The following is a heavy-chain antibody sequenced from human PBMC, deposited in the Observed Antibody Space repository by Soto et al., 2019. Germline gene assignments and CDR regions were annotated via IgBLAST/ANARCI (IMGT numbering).Heavy chain of an antibody. CDR1: GGSFTSSSYF. CDR3: ATAPETYHPSGYYVNWLNP. V-gene: IGHV4-39*01. Sequence: SETLSLTCTVSGGSFTSSSYFWGWIRQPPGKGLEWIGSVYYGGITYYTPSLKSRVSISIDTSKSQFSLRLNSVTAADTAVYYCATAPETYHPSGYYVNWLNPWGQGTLVTVSS. D-gene: IGHD3-22*01. CDR2: VYYGGIT. J-gene: IGHJ5*02.